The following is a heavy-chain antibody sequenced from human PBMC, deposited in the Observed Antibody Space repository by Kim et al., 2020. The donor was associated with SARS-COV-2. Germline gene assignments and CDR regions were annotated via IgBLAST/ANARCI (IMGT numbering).Heavy chain of an antibody. CDR3: ARENYYGSGCYLYYYYGMDV. Sequence: SVKVSCKASGGTFSSYAISWVRQAPGQGLEWMGRIIPILGIANYAQKFQGRVTITADKSTSTAYMELSSLRSEDTAVYYCARENYYGSGCYLYYYYGMDVWGQGTTVTVSS. CDR2: IIPILGIA. V-gene: IGHV1-69*04. D-gene: IGHD3-10*01. J-gene: IGHJ6*02. CDR1: GGTFSSYA.